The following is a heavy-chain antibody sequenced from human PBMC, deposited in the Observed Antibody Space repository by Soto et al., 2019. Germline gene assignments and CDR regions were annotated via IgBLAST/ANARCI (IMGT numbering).Heavy chain of an antibody. D-gene: IGHD3-3*01. Sequence: EVQLVESGGGLVKPGGSLRLSCAASGFTFSSYSMNWVRQAPGKGLEWVSSISSSSSYIYYADSVKGRFTISRDNAKKSLYLQMNSLRGEDTAVYYCARGATVTIFGVVIGPEIWFDPCGQGTLVTVSS. J-gene: IGHJ5*02. V-gene: IGHV3-21*01. CDR2: ISSSSSYI. CDR3: ARGATVTIFGVVIGPEIWFDP. CDR1: GFTFSSYS.